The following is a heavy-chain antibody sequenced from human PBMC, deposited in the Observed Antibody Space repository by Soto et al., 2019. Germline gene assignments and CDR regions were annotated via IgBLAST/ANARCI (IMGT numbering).Heavy chain of an antibody. CDR1: GGSISSYY. CDR3: ARHGAVTVIADFDY. CDR2: IYYSGST. Sequence: SETLCLTCTVSGGSISSYYWSWIRKPPGKGLEWIGYIYYSGSTNYNPSLKSRVTISVDTSKNPFSLKLSSVTAADTAVYYCARHGAVTVIADFDYWGQGTLVTVSS. J-gene: IGHJ4*02. D-gene: IGHD4-17*01. V-gene: IGHV4-59*08.